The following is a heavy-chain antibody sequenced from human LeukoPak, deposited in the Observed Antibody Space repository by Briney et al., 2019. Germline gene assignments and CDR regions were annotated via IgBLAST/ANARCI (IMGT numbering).Heavy chain of an antibody. CDR2: ISESGGSS. CDR3: AKRFSAFYSFDC. D-gene: IGHD2-21*01. CDR1: GFTFSTYA. Sequence: PGGALRLSCAASGFTFSTYAMSWVRQVPGKGLEGGAVISESGGSSYYADSVKGRFTISRDNSKKTLYLQMINLGAEDTAVYYCAKRFSAFYSFDCWGQGTLVTVSS. V-gene: IGHV3-23*01. J-gene: IGHJ4*02.